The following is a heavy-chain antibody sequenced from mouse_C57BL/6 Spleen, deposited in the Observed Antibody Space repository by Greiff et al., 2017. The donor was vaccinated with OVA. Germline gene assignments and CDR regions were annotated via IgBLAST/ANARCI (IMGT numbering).Heavy chain of an antibody. V-gene: IGHV10-1*01. CDR3: VRHQGYSNYFDY. J-gene: IGHJ2*01. D-gene: IGHD2-5*01. CDR1: GFSFNTYA. Sequence: EVQGVESGGGLVQPKGSLKLSCAASGFSFNTYAMNWVRQAPGKGLEWVARIRSKSNNYATYYADSVKDRFTISRDDSESMLYLQMNNLKTEDTAMYYCVRHQGYSNYFDYWGQGTTLTVSS. CDR2: IRSKSNNYAT.